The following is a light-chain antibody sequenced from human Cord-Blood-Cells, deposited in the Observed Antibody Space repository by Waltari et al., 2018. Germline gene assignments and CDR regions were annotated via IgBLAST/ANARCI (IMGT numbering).Light chain of an antibody. J-gene: IGLJ3*02. CDR1: SSDVGGYNY. Sequence: QSALTQPRSVSGSPGQSVTISCPGTSSDVGGYNYVYRYQQHTGKAPKLMIYDVSKPPSGLPDRFSGFKSGNTASLTISGLQAEDEADYYCCSYAGSYTVFGGGTKLTVL. CDR2: DVS. CDR3: CSYAGSYTV. V-gene: IGLV2-11*01.